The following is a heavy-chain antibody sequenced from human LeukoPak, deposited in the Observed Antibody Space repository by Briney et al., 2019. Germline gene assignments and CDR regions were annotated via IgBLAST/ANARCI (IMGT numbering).Heavy chain of an antibody. CDR1: GYTFTSYG. Sequence: ASVKVSCKASGYTFTSYGTSWVRQAPGQGLEWMGWISAYNGNTNYAQKLQGRVTMTTDTSTSTAYMALRSLRSDDTAASYCARGGYCSSTSCYAFGLDYWGQGTLVTVSS. V-gene: IGHV1-18*01. CDR2: ISAYNGNT. J-gene: IGHJ4*02. D-gene: IGHD2-2*01. CDR3: ARGGYCSSTSCYAFGLDY.